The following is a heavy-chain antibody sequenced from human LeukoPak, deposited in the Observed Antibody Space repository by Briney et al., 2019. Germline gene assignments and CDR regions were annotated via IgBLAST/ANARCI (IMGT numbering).Heavy chain of an antibody. Sequence: PGRSLRLSCTASGFTFGDYALTWVRQAPGKGLEWVGFIRSKAYGGATEYAASVKGTFTISRDDSKSIAYLRMNSLKTEDTAVYYCTRDTIAAPGTGSHWGQGTLVTVSS. D-gene: IGHD6-13*01. J-gene: IGHJ4*02. V-gene: IGHV3-49*04. CDR3: TRDTIAAPGTGSH. CDR1: GFTFGDYA. CDR2: IRSKAYGGAT.